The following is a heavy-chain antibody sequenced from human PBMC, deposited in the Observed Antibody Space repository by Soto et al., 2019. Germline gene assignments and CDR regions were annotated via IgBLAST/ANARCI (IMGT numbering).Heavy chain of an antibody. J-gene: IGHJ5*02. D-gene: IGHD3-22*01. V-gene: IGHV2-26*01. CDR3: ARISNRRPYASSGYSWFDP. CDR2: IFSNDEK. Sequence: QVTLKESGPVLVKPTETLTLTCTVSGFSLSNARMGVSWIRQPPGKALEWLAHIFSNDEKSYSTSLKSRLTISKATSKSQVVLTMTNMDPVDTATYYCARISNRRPYASSGYSWFDPWGQGTLVTVSS. CDR1: GFSLSNARMG.